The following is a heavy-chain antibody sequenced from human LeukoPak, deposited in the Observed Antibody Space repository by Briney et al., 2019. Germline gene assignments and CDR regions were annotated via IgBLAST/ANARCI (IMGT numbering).Heavy chain of an antibody. J-gene: IGHJ6*04. CDR2: ITWDGGST. CDR3: AELGITMIGGV. CDR1: GFTFDDYT. Sequence: PGGSLRLSCAASGFTFDDYTMHWVRQAPGKVLEWVSFITWDGGSTYYADSVKGRFTISRDNAKNSLYLQMNSLRAEDTAVYYCAELGITMIGGVWGKGTTVTISS. V-gene: IGHV3-43*01. D-gene: IGHD3-10*02.